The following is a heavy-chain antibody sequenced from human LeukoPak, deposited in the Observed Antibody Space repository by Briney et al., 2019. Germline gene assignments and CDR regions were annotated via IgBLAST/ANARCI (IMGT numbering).Heavy chain of an antibody. J-gene: IGHJ4*02. CDR3: ARDHYDILTGYYYFDY. CDR1: GFTFSTYA. CDR2: ISDSGGNT. V-gene: IGHV3-23*01. Sequence: GGSLRLSCAASGFTFSTYAMTWVRQAPGKGLEWVSLISDSGGNTYYADSVKGRFTISRDNAKKSLYLQMNSLRAEDTAVYYCARDHYDILTGYYYFDYWGQGTLVTVSS. D-gene: IGHD3-9*01.